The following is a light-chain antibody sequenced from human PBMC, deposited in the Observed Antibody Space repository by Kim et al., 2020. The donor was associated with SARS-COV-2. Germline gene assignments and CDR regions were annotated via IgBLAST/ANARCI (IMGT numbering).Light chain of an antibody. V-gene: IGKV3-15*01. CDR3: QQYNNWPPNT. J-gene: IGKJ2*01. CDR1: QSVSRS. Sequence: SEGERASLTGRASQSVSRSIAWYRQKPGQAPRPLIYGAATRATGIPARFSGSGSGTEFNLTISSMQSEDFVVYYCQQYNNWPPNTFGQGTKLEI. CDR2: GAA.